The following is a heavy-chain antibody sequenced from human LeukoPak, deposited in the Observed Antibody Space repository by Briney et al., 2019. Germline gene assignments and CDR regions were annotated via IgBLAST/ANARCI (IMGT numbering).Heavy chain of an antibody. CDR2: IIGSGGST. V-gene: IGHV3-23*01. J-gene: IGHJ1*01. CDR1: GFTFSNYA. Sequence: PGGSLRLSCAASGFTFSNYAMSWVRQAPGKGLEWVSGIIGSGGSTNYADSVKGRFTISRDNSKNTLYLQMNSLRAEDTAVYYCAKDWSSIYCSGGYCAYFQHWGQGTLVTVSS. D-gene: IGHD2-15*01. CDR3: AKDWSSIYCSGGYCAYFQH.